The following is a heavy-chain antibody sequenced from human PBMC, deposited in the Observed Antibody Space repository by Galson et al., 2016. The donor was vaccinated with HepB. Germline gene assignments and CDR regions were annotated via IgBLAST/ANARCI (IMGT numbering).Heavy chain of an antibody. J-gene: IGHJ5*02. Sequence: SLRLSCAASGFTLSNYAMSWVRQAPGKGLEWVSDISGSGITTYYADSVKGRFTISRDNSKKTVYLQMNSLRAEDTAVYYCAREVGYSYVVTINWFDPWGQGTLVTVSS. CDR2: ISGSGITT. CDR3: AREVGYSYVVTINWFDP. V-gene: IGHV3-23*01. D-gene: IGHD5-18*01. CDR1: GFTLSNYA.